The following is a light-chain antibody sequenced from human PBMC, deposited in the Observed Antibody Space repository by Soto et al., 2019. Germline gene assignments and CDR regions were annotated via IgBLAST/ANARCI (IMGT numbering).Light chain of an antibody. J-gene: IGLJ3*02. Sequence: QSALTQPASVSGSPGQSITISCTGTSSDVGGYNYVSWYQQHPGKAPKLMNYEVSNRPSGVSNRFSGSKSGNTASLTISGLQAEDEADYYCSSYTSSSFWVFGGGTKLTVL. CDR2: EVS. CDR1: SSDVGGYNY. V-gene: IGLV2-14*01. CDR3: SSYTSSSFWV.